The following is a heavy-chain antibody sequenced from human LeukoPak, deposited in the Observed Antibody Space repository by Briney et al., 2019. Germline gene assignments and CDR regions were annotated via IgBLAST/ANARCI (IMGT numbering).Heavy chain of an antibody. J-gene: IGHJ3*02. CDR3: ARWSSGWYGVAFDI. CDR1: GGSFSGYY. V-gene: IGHV4-34*01. CDR2: INHSRST. Sequence: SSETLSLTCAVYGGSFSGYYWSWIRQPPGKGLEWIGEINHSRSTNYNPSLKSRVTISVDTSKNQFSLKLSSVTAADTAVYYCARWSSGWYGVAFDIWGQGTMVTVSS. D-gene: IGHD6-19*01.